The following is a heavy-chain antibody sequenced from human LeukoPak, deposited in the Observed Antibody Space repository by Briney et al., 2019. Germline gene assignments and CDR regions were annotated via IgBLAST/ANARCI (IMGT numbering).Heavy chain of an antibody. V-gene: IGHV1-2*02. CDR2: INSDSGAT. D-gene: IGHD6-19*01. J-gene: IGHJ4*02. CDR3: ARVEGYGYSSGY. CDR1: GYTFSGYY. Sequence: PGASVKVSCKASGYTFSGYYMFWVRQAPGQGLEWMGWINSDSGATDYAQKFQGRVTMTRDTSISTAYMELSSLRSDDTAVYYCARVEGYGYSSGYWGQGTLVTVSS.